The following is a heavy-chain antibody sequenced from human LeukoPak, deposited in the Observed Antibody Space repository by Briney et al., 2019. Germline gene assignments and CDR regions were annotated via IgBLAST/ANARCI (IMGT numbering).Heavy chain of an antibody. CDR3: ARDGDLAPDVPFDY. CDR1: GFTFSNYE. CDR2: ISSPGVTT. Sequence: GGSLRLSCPASGFTFSNYEMNWVRQAPGKGLEWVSYISSPGVTTYYADSVKGRFTISRDNAKNSLYLQMNSLRVEDTALYYCARDGDLAPDVPFDYWGQGTLVTVSS. V-gene: IGHV3-48*03. D-gene: IGHD7-27*01. J-gene: IGHJ4*02.